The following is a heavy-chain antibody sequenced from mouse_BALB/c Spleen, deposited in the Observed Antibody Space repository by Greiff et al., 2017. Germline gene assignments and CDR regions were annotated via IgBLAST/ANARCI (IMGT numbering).Heavy chain of an antibody. J-gene: IGHJ2*01. V-gene: IGHV5-17*02. CDR2: ISSGSSTI. CDR1: GFTFSSFG. D-gene: IGHD2-14*01. CDR3: ARGRGTTNFDY. Sequence: EVKLMESGGGLVQPGGSRKLSCAASGFTFSSFGMHWVRQAPEKGLEWVAYISSGSSTIYYADTVKGRFTISRDNPKNTLFLQMTSLRSEDTAMYYCARGRGTTNFDYWGQGTTLTVSS.